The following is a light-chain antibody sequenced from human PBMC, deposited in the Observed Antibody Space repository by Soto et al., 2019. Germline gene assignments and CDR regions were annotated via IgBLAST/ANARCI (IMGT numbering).Light chain of an antibody. Sequence: DIQMTQSPSSLSASVGDRVTITCQASQDISNYLNWYQQKPGKAPKLLIYDASYLETGVPSRFSGSGSGTDFTCTISSLQPEDIATYYCQQYDNLPITFGQGTRLQIK. CDR1: QDISNY. V-gene: IGKV1-33*01. CDR2: DAS. J-gene: IGKJ5*01. CDR3: QQYDNLPIT.